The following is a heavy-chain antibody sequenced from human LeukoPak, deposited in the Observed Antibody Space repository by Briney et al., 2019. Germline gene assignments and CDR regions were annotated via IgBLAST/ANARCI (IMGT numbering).Heavy chain of an antibody. Sequence: SETLSLTCTVSGGSISSSSYYWGWIRQPPGKGLEWIGSIYYSGSTYYNPSLKSRVTISVDTSKNQFSLKLSSAPAADTAVYYCATSGAARTRGTTGAGWYFDLWGRGTLVTVSS. D-gene: IGHD6-6*01. J-gene: IGHJ2*01. CDR3: ATSGAARTRGTTGAGWYFDL. CDR2: IYYSGST. CDR1: GGSISSSSYY. V-gene: IGHV4-39*01.